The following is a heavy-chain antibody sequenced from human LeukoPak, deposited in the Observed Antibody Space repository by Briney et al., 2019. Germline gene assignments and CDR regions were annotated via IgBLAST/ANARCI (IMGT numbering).Heavy chain of an antibody. CDR1: GYTFTSYY. D-gene: IGHD1-26*01. CDR3: ARDEEAGAPFDY. Sequence: RASVKVSCKASGYTFTSYYMHWVRQAPGQGLGWMGIINPSGGSTSYAQKFQGRVTMTRDTSTSTVYMELSSLRSEDTAVYYCARDEEAGAPFDYWGQGTLVTVSS. CDR2: INPSGGST. V-gene: IGHV1-46*01. J-gene: IGHJ4*02.